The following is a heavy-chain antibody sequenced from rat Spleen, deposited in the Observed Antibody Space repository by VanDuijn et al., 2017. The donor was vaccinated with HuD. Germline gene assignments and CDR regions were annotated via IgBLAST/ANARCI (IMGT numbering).Heavy chain of an antibody. J-gene: IGHJ2*01. CDR1: GFTFSDYY. Sequence: EVQLVESDGGLVQPGRSLTLSCAASGFTFSDYYMAWVLQAPTKGLEVVATISYDGGRNFYRDSVKGRFTISRDNAKSSLYLQMNSLRSEDTATYYCARRMALYFDYWGQGVMVTVSS. CDR2: ISYDGGRN. V-gene: IGHV5-29*01. CDR3: ARRMALYFDY.